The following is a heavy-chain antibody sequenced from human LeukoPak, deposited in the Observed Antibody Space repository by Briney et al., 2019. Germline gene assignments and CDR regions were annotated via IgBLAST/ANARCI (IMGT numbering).Heavy chain of an antibody. CDR3: AGGRSHCSGGSCYPFFDY. Sequence: GGSLRLSCAASGFTFTSYVMHWDRQAPGKGLEWVAVIWSDVSNKYYADSVKGRFTISRDNSKNTLYLQMNSLRAEDTAVYYCAGGRSHCSGGSCYPFFDYWGQGTLVTVSS. V-gene: IGHV3-33*01. J-gene: IGHJ4*02. CDR2: IWSDVSNK. CDR1: GFTFTSYV. D-gene: IGHD2-15*01.